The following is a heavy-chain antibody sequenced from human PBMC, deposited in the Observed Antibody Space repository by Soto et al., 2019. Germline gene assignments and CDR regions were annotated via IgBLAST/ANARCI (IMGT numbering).Heavy chain of an antibody. V-gene: IGHV3-7*01. CDR3: ASPRGGGYRIFDY. CDR1: GFTFRSYW. J-gene: IGHJ4*02. CDR2: IKEDGSEE. Sequence: LRLSCVASGFTFRSYWMTWIRQAPGKGLEWVGNIKEDGSEEKYVDSVKGRFTISRDNAKNSLYLQMNSLRVEDTAIYYCASPRGGGYRIFDYWGRGTLVTVSS. D-gene: IGHD1-26*01.